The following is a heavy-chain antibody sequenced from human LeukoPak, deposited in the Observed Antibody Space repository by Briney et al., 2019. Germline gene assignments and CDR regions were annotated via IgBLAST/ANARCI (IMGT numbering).Heavy chain of an antibody. D-gene: IGHD3-10*01. V-gene: IGHV4-4*07. J-gene: IGHJ4*02. Sequence: SETLSLTCTVSGGSISNYYWSWIRQPAGKGLEWIGRIYSDGRTNYDLSLSSRLAMSVDTSKNQFSLKLSSVTAADTAVYYCARDLSSRGAISLDYGGQGTLVTVSS. CDR2: IYSDGRT. CDR1: GGSISNYY. CDR3: ARDLSSRGAISLDY.